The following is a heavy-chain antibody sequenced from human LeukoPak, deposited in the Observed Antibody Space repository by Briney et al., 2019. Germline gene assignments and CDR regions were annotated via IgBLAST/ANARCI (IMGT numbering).Heavy chain of an antibody. D-gene: IGHD6-13*01. CDR3: ARYGSIAAAGTFDY. V-gene: IGHV3-7*04. CDR1: GFTFSRFW. Sequence: GGSLRLSCAASGFTFSRFWMSWVRQAPGKGLEWVANVKQDGSEKYYVDSVKGQFTISRDNAKNSLYLQMNSLRAEDTAVYYCARYGSIAAAGTFDYWGQGTLVTVSS. J-gene: IGHJ4*02. CDR2: VKQDGSEK.